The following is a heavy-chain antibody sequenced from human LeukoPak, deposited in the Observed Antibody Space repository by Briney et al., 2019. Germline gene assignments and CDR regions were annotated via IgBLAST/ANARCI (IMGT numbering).Heavy chain of an antibody. V-gene: IGHV4-34*01. D-gene: IGHD6-19*01. CDR1: GGSFSGYY. CDR2: INHSGST. J-gene: IGHJ4*02. CDR3: ARRIAVAGIFDY. Sequence: SETLSLTCAVYGGSFSGYYWSWIRQPPGKGLEWIGEINHSGSTNYNPSLNSRVTISLDTSKSQFSLKLGSVTAADTAVYYCARRIAVAGIFDYWGQGILVTVSS.